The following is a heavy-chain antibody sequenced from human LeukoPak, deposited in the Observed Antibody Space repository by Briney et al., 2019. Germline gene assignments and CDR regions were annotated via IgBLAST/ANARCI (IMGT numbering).Heavy chain of an antibody. CDR3: ARGPPYSSSPQADY. CDR2: IIPILGIA. J-gene: IGHJ4*02. Sequence: GASVKVSCKASGGTFSSYAISWVRQAPGQGLEWMGRIIPILGIANYAQKFQGRVTITADKSTSTAYMELSSLRSEDTAVYYCARGPPYSSSPQADYWGQGTLVTVSS. CDR1: GGTFSSYA. D-gene: IGHD6-6*01. V-gene: IGHV1-69*04.